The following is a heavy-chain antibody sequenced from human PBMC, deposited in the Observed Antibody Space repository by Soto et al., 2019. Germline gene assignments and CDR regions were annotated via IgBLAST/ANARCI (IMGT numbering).Heavy chain of an antibody. CDR3: AIMVWGSYRNDAFDI. Sequence: RASVKVSCKASGYTFTSYGISWVRQAPGQGLEWMGWISAYNGNTNYAQKLQGRVTMTTDTSTSTAYMELRSLRSDDTAVYYCAIMVWGSYRNDAFDIWGQGTMVTVSS. V-gene: IGHV1-18*01. CDR1: GYTFTSYG. CDR2: ISAYNGNT. J-gene: IGHJ3*02. D-gene: IGHD3-16*02.